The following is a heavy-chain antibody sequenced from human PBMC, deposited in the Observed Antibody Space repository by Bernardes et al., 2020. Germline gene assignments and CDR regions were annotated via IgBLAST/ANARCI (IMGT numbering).Heavy chain of an antibody. CDR1: GGSISSYY. J-gene: IGHJ4*02. Sequence: SEPLSLTCTVSGGSISSYYWSWIRQPPGKGLEWIGYIYYSGSTNYNPSLKSRVTISVDTSKNQFSLKLSSVTAADTAVYYCARSWSRKGGYYLDYWGQGTLVTVSS. CDR3: ARSWSRKGGYYLDY. V-gene: IGHV4-59*01. D-gene: IGHD3-22*01. CDR2: IYYSGST.